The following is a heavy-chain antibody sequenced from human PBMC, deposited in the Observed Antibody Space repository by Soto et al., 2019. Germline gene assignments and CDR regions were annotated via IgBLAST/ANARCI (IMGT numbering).Heavy chain of an antibody. V-gene: IGHV1-2*02. J-gene: IGHJ4*02. CDR3: GRGRSGQIVVFY. CDR1: GYIFTGHY. D-gene: IGHD1-26*01. Sequence: ASVKVSCKASGYIFTGHYIHWVRQAPEQGPEWMGEIGPESGATRYAQRFQGRVTMTRDMSITTVYMELNNLSPDDTAVYYCGRGRSGQIVVFYWGQGTPVTVSS. CDR2: IGPESGAT.